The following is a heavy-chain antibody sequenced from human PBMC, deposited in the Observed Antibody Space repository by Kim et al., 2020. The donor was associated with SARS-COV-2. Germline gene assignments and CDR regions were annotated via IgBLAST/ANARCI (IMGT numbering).Heavy chain of an antibody. J-gene: IGHJ5*02. CDR2: SGDKS. CDR3: AKGTGAA. Sequence: SGDKSYYADSVKGRFTISRDNSKNTLVLQMNSLGAEDTAIYYCAKGTGAAWGQGTLVTVSS. V-gene: IGHV3-23*01.